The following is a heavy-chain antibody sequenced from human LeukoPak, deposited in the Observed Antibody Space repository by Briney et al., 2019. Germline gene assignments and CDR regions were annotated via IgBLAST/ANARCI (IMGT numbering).Heavy chain of an antibody. Sequence: SETLSLTCDVSGGSFSVYYWTWIRQPPGKGLEWIGDINQGGSTNYNPSLNSRVTISIDTTKNQFSLRLTSVTAADTAMYFCARDSITMVRVFDPWGQGTPVTVSS. D-gene: IGHD3-10*01. J-gene: IGHJ5*02. CDR2: INQGGST. V-gene: IGHV4-34*01. CDR3: ARDSITMVRVFDP. CDR1: GGSFSVYY.